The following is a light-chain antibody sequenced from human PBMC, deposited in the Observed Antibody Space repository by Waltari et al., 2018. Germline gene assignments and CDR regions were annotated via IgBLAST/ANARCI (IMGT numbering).Light chain of an antibody. CDR3: QQSYSAPLA. Sequence: DIQMTQSPSTLSASVGDRVTITCRASQSISSWLAWYQQKPGKAPKLLIYDASNLESGVPSRFSGSGSGTEFTLTISSLQPDDFATYYCQQSYSAPLAFGGGTKLDI. J-gene: IGKJ4*01. CDR1: QSISSW. V-gene: IGKV1-5*01. CDR2: DAS.